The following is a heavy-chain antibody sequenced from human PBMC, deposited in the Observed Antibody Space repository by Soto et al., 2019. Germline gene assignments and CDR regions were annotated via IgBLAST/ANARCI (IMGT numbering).Heavy chain of an antibody. D-gene: IGHD3-22*01. CDR2: ISYDGSNK. J-gene: IGHJ6*02. CDR1: GFTFSSYG. CDR3: AKDRSTASSGYYWSRGMDV. Sequence: GSLRLSCAASGFTFSSYGMHWVRQAPGKGLEWVAVISYDGSNKYYADSVKGRFTISRDNSKNTLYLQMNSLRAEDTAVYYCAKDRSTASSGYYWSRGMDVWGQGTTVTVSS. V-gene: IGHV3-30*18.